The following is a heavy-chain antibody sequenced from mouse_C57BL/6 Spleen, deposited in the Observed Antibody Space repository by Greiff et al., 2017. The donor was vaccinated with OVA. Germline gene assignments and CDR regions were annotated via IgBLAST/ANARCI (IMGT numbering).Heavy chain of an antibody. V-gene: IGHV5-9-1*02. CDR3: TREGDYYGSSWYFDV. D-gene: IGHD1-1*01. CDR2: ISSGGDYI. Sequence: EVQGVESGEGLVKPGGSLKLSCAASGFTFSSYAMSWVRQTPEKRLEWVAYISSGGDYIYYADTVKGRFTISRDNARNTLYLQMSSLKSEDTAMYYCTREGDYYGSSWYFDVWGTGTTVTVSS. J-gene: IGHJ1*03. CDR1: GFTFSSYA.